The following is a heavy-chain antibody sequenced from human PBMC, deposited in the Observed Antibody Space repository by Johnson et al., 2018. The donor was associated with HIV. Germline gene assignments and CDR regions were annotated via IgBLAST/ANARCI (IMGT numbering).Heavy chain of an antibody. CDR1: GFTFSSYA. J-gene: IGHJ3*02. Sequence: QVQLVESGGGVVQPGRSLRLSCAASGFTFSSYAMHWVRQAPGKGLEWVAVISYDGSNKYYADFVKGRFTISRDNSKNTLYLQMNSLRAEDTAGYYCARGEAADGAFDIWGQGTMVTVSS. V-gene: IGHV3-30*04. CDR2: ISYDGSNK. D-gene: IGHD6-13*01. CDR3: ARGEAADGAFDI.